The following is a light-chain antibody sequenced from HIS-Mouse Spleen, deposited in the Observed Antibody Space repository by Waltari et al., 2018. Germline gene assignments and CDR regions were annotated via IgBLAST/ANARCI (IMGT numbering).Light chain of an antibody. V-gene: IGLV3-25*03. J-gene: IGLJ3*02. CDR1: AFPKQY. Sequence: SYVLTQPPSVSVSPGQTARITCSGDAFPKQYAYWYQQKPGQAPVLVIYKDSERPSGIPERFSGSSSGTTVTLTISGVQAEDEADYYCQSADSSGTSWVFGGGTKLTVL. CDR3: QSADSSGTSWV. CDR2: KDS.